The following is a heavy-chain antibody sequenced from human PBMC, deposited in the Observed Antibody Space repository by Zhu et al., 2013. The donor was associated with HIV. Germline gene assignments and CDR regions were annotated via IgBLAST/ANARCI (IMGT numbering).Heavy chain of an antibody. CDR1: GFTFTSSA. J-gene: IGHJ6*02. CDR2: IVVGSGNT. CDR3: AAEGCSSTSCYEDYYYGMDV. D-gene: IGHD2-2*01. V-gene: IGHV1-58*01. Sequence: QLVQSGPEVKKPGTSVKVSCKASGFTFTSSAVQWVRQARGQRLEWIGWIVVGSGNTNYAQKFQERVTITRDMSTSTAYMELSSLRSEDTAVYYCAAEGCSSTSCYEDYYYGMDVWG.